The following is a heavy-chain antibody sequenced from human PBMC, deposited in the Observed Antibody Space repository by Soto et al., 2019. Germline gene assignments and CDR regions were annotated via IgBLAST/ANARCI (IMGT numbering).Heavy chain of an antibody. CDR1: GGSISGGGYS. V-gene: IGHV4-30-2*01. CDR2: IYHSGST. D-gene: IGHD3-22*01. Sequence: SETLSLTCAVSGGSISGGGYSWSWIRQPPGKGLEWIGYIYHSGSTYYNPSLKSRVTISVDRSKNQFSLKLSSLTAADTAVYYCAREHDSSPPDYWGQGTLVTVSS. J-gene: IGHJ4*02. CDR3: AREHDSSPPDY.